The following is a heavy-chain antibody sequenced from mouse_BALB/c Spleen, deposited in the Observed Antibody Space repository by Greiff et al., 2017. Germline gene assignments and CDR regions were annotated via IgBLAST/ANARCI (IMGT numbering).Heavy chain of an antibody. D-gene: IGHD4-1*01. CDR2: INPNNGGT. V-gene: IGHV1-18*01. Sequence: VQLQQSGPELVKPGASVKISCTTSGFTFTEYTMHWVKQSHGKSLEWIGGINPNNGGTSYNQKFKGKATLTVDKSSSTAYMELRSLTSEYSAVYYCARVGELGPNAMDYWGQGTSVTVSS. J-gene: IGHJ4*01. CDR1: GFTFTEYT. CDR3: ARVGELGPNAMDY.